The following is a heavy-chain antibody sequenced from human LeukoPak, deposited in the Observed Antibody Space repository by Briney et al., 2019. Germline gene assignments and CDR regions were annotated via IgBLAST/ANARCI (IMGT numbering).Heavy chain of an antibody. V-gene: IGHV3-23*01. CDR1: GFSFSTYS. D-gene: IGHD2-8*01. J-gene: IGHJ5*02. CDR3: AKDVRRCNGACT. CDR2: ISASGGDT. Sequence: GGSLRLSCAASGFSFSTYSFSWVRQAPGKGLEWVSGISASGGDTFYADSVKGRFTISRDNSKNTLSLQMNSLRVEDTAIYYCAKDVRRCNGACTWGQGTLVTVSS.